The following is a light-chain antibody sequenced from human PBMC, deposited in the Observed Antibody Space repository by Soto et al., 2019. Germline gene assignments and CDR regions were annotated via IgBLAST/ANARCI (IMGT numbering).Light chain of an antibody. V-gene: IGKV1-5*03. CDR1: QTISSW. CDR2: KAS. J-gene: IGKJ1*01. Sequence: DIQMTQSPSTLSGSVGDRVTITCRASQTISSWLAWYQQKPGKAPKLLIYKASTLKSGVPSRFSGRGSGTEVTLTISSLQPDDFATYYCQHYNSYSAALGQGTKVEL. CDR3: QHYNSYSAA.